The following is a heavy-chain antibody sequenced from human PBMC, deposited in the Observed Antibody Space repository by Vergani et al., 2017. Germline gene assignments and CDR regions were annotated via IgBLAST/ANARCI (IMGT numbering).Heavy chain of an antibody. J-gene: IGHJ4*02. Sequence: QVQLVESGGGVVQPGRSLRLSCAASGFTFSSYAMHWVRQAPGKGLEWVAVISYDGSNKYYADSVKGRFTISRDNSKNTLYLQMISLRAEDTAVYYCARDYRRDGYNCGYWGQGTLVTVSS. CDR1: GFTFSSYA. CDR3: ARDYRRDGYNCGY. CDR2: ISYDGSNK. D-gene: IGHD5-24*01. V-gene: IGHV3-30-3*01.